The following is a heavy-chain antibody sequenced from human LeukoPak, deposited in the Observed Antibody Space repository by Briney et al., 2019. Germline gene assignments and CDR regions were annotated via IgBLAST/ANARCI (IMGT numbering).Heavy chain of an antibody. J-gene: IGHJ2*01. CDR1: GGSISSYY. D-gene: IGHD6-13*01. V-gene: IGHV4-59*01. CDR3: ARGRHSIAAAGTRSRYIWYFDL. CDR2: IYYSGST. Sequence: SETLSLTCTVSGGSISSYYWSWIRQPPGKGLEWIGYIYYSGSTNYNPSLKSRVTISVDTSKNQFSLKLSSVTAADTAVYYCARGRHSIAAAGTRSRYIWYFDLWGRGTLVTVSS.